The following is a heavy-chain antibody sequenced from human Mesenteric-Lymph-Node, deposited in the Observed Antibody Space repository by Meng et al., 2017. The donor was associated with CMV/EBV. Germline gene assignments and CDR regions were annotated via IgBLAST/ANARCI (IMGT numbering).Heavy chain of an antibody. J-gene: IGHJ3*02. V-gene: IGHV1-2*02. D-gene: IGHD7-27*01. CDR1: GYSFTSHG. CDR3: ARPLPSNWVDAFDI. CDR2: ITPNSGGT. Sequence: ASVKVSCKTSGYSFTSHGIIWVRQAPGQGLEWMGWITPNSGGTNYAQRFQGRVTMTRDTSINTAYMELSRLTSDDTAVYYCARPLPSNWVDAFDIWGQGTMVTVSS.